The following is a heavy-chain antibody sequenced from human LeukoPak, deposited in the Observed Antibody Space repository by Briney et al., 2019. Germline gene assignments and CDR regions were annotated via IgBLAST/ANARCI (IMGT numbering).Heavy chain of an antibody. D-gene: IGHD6-13*01. CDR3: ARYSSSWHAIDY. Sequence: GGSLRLSCAASGFTFSSYWMHWVRQGPGKGPVWVSRINSDGSSTSYGDSVKGRFTISRDNAKNTLHLQMNSLRAEDTAVYYCARYSSSWHAIDYWGQGTLVTVSS. CDR1: GFTFSSYW. J-gene: IGHJ4*02. V-gene: IGHV3-74*01. CDR2: INSDGSST.